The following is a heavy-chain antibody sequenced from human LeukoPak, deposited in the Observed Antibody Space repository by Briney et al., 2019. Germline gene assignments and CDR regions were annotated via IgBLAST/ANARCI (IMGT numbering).Heavy chain of an antibody. V-gene: IGHV4-59*08. CDR3: ARTGIEQQLPKNWFDP. Sequence: KPSETLSLTCTVSGGSISSYYWSWIRQPPGKGLEWIGYIYYSGSTNYNPSLKSRVTISVDTSKNQFSLKLSSVTAADTAVYYCARTGIEQQLPKNWFDPWGQGTLVTVSS. CDR1: GGSISSYY. CDR2: IYYSGST. J-gene: IGHJ5*02. D-gene: IGHD6-13*01.